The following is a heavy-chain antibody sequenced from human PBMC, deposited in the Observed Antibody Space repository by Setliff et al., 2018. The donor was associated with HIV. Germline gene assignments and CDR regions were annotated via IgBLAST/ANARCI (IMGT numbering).Heavy chain of an antibody. J-gene: IGHJ1*01. V-gene: IGHV4-34*01. D-gene: IGHD6-6*01. CDR2: INHSGST. Sequence: SETLSLTCAVYGGSFSGYYWSWIRQPPGKGLEWIGEINHSGSTNYNPSLKSRVTISVDTSKNQFSLKLSSVTAADTAVYYCARGSPASIAARPWYFQHWGQGTLVTVSA. CDR3: ARGSPASIAARPWYFQH. CDR1: GGSFSGYY.